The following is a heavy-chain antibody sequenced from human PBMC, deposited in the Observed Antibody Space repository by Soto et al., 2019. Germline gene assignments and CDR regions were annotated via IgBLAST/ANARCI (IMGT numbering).Heavy chain of an antibody. Sequence: PGGSLRLSCAASGFTFSSYAMSWVRQAPGKGLEWVSAISGSSGSTCYADSVKGRFTISRDNAKNTLYLQMNSLRAEDTAVYYCAKGGPGDDFWSGLLNDWGRGTLVTVSS. V-gene: IGHV3-23*01. CDR1: GFTFSSYA. D-gene: IGHD3-3*01. J-gene: IGHJ4*02. CDR2: ISGSSGST. CDR3: AKGGPGDDFWSGLLND.